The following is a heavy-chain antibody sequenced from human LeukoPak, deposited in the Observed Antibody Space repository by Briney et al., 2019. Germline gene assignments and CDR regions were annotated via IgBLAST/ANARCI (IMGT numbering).Heavy chain of an antibody. J-gene: IGHJ5*02. CDR3: AREYDSSGYYFFWFDP. V-gene: IGHV4-59*01. CDR2: IYYSGST. Sequence: SETLSLTRTVSGGSISGYYWSWIRQPAGKGLEWMGYIYYSGSTNYNPSLKSRVTISVDTSKNQFSLKLSSVTAADTAVYYCAREYDSSGYYFFWFDPWGQGTLVTVSS. CDR1: GGSISGYY. D-gene: IGHD3-22*01.